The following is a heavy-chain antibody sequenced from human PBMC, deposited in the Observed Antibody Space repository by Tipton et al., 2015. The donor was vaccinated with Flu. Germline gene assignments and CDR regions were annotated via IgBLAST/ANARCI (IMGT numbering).Heavy chain of an antibody. V-gene: IGHV4-59*01. J-gene: IGHJ3*02. CDR3: ARDPRIAVAGDYDAFDI. Sequence: TLSLTCTVSGGSISSYYWSWIRQPPGKGLEWIGYIYYSGSTNYNPSLKSRVTISVDTSKNQFSLKLSSVTAADTAVYYCARDPRIAVAGDYDAFDIWGQGTMVTVSS. D-gene: IGHD6-19*01. CDR2: IYYSGST. CDR1: GGSISSYY.